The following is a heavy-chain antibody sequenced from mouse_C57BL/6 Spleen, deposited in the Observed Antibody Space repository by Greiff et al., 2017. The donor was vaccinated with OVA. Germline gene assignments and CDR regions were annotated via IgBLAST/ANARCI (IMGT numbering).Heavy chain of an antibody. CDR3: ARHVSYDYDWFAY. CDR2: ISSGGSYT. Sequence: EVQVVESGGDLVKPGGSLKLSCAASGFTFSSYGMSWVRQTPDKRLEWVATISSGGSYTYYPDSVKGRVTISRDNAKNTLYLQMSSLKSEDTAMYYCARHVSYDYDWFAYWGQGTLVTVSA. D-gene: IGHD2-4*01. J-gene: IGHJ3*01. V-gene: IGHV5-6*01. CDR1: GFTFSSYG.